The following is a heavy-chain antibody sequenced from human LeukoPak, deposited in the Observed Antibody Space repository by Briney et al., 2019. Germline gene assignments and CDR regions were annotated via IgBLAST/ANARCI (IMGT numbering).Heavy chain of an antibody. CDR3: AKRPRDSSGYYLSAFDA. CDR1: GFTFSTYA. CDR2: IGASGVDT. J-gene: IGHJ3*01. V-gene: IGHV3-23*01. D-gene: IGHD3-22*01. Sequence: AGGSLRLSCVASGFTFSTYAMTWVRQAPGQGLDWVSVIGASGVDTYYADSVKGRFIISRDNSKNTLYLHMSSLRAEDTAVYFCAKRPRDSSGYYLSAFDAWGQGTTVTVSS.